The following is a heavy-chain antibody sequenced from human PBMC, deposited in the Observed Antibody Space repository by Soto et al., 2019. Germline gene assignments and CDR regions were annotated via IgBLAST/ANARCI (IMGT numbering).Heavy chain of an antibody. CDR2: ISSSSSTI. CDR3: ARASEFGHGDLYYFDY. D-gene: IGHD4-17*01. Sequence: EVQLVESGGGLVQPGGSLRLSCAASGFTFSSYSMNWVRQAPGKGLEWVSYISSSSSTIYYADSVKGRFTISRDNAKNSLYLQMNSLRAEDTAVDYCARASEFGHGDLYYFDYWGQGTLVTVSS. V-gene: IGHV3-48*01. CDR1: GFTFSSYS. J-gene: IGHJ4*02.